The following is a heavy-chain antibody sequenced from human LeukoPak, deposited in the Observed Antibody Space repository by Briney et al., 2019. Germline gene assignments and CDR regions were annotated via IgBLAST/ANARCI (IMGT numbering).Heavy chain of an antibody. D-gene: IGHD2-15*01. CDR3: ARQEGLGYCSGGSCYSGGPFDY. J-gene: IGHJ4*02. Sequence: GSLRLSCAASGFTFSSYAMSWVRQAPGKGLEWIGSIYCSGSTYYNPSLKSRVTISVDASKNQFSLKLSSVTAADTAVYYCARQEGLGYCSGGSCYSGGPFDYWGQGTLVTVSS. CDR2: IYCSGST. V-gene: IGHV4-39*01. CDR1: GFTFSSYA.